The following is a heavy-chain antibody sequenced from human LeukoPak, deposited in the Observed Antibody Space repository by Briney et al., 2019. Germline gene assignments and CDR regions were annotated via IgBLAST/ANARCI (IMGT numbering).Heavy chain of an antibody. CDR2: IYYSGST. CDR3: ARGRPVGYYFDY. D-gene: IGHD3-16*01. Sequence: SETLSLTCTVSGGSMSSYYWSWIRQPPGKGLEWIAYIYYSGSTNYNPSLRSRVTISVDTSKNQFSLKLSSVTAADTAVYYCARGRPVGYYFDYWGQGTLVTVSS. J-gene: IGHJ4*02. CDR1: GGSMSSYY. V-gene: IGHV4-59*01.